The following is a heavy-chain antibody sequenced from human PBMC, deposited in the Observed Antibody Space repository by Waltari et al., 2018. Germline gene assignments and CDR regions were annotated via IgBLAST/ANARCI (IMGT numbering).Heavy chain of an antibody. V-gene: IGHV1-8*03. CDR3: ARARYYDSRYYFDY. Sequence: QVQLVQSGAEVKKPGASVKVSCKASGYTFTSYDINWVRQATGQGLEWMGWTNPNSGNTGYAQKVQGRVTITRNTSRSTAYMELSSLRSEDTAVYYCARARYYDSRYYFDYWGQGTLVTVSS. CDR2: TNPNSGNT. J-gene: IGHJ4*02. D-gene: IGHD3-22*01. CDR1: GYTFTSYD.